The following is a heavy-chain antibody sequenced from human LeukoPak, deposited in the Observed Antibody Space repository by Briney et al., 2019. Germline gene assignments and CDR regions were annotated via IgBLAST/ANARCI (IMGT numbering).Heavy chain of an antibody. Sequence: PSETLSLTCTVSGGSISTYYWNWIRQPPGKGLEWIGYMYHSGSTNYNPSLQSRVTISVDTSKNQFSLNLNSVTAADTAVYYCARVNPHGDYVGWFDPWGQGTLVTVSS. J-gene: IGHJ5*02. D-gene: IGHD4-17*01. CDR2: MYHSGST. CDR1: GGSISTYY. CDR3: ARVNPHGDYVGWFDP. V-gene: IGHV4-59*01.